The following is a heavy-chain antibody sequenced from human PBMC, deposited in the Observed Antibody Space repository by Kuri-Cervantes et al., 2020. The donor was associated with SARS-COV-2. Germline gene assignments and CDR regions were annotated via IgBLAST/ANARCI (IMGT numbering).Heavy chain of an antibody. CDR2: ISHSGNT. D-gene: IGHD3-3*01. Sequence: ESLKISCAASGFTLSSYAMSWVRQPPGKGLEWIGEISHSGNTNYNPSLKSRVTISLDTSKNQFSLKLTSVTAADTAVYYCARGCNRITIFGVINVPAAENWFDPWGQGTLVTVSS. CDR1: GFTLSSYA. V-gene: IGHV4-34*01. CDR3: ARGCNRITIFGVINVPAAENWFDP. J-gene: IGHJ5*02.